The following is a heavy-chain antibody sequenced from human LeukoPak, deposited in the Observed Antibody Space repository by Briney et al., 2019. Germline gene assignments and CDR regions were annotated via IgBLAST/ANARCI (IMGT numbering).Heavy chain of an antibody. J-gene: IGHJ4*02. V-gene: IGHV4-34*01. CDR3: ARGPAISLDTGYFDY. CDR1: GGSFSGYY. CDR2: INHSGST. D-gene: IGHD5-18*01. Sequence: SETLSLTCAVYGGSFSGYYWSWIRQPPGKGLEWIGEINHSGSTNYNPSLKSRVTISVDTSKNQFTLKLSSVTAADTAVYYCARGPAISLDTGYFDYWGQGTLVTVSS.